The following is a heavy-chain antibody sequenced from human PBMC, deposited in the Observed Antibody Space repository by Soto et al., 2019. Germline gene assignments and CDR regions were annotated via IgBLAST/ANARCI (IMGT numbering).Heavy chain of an antibody. V-gene: IGHV3-23*01. CDR2: ISGSGGTT. CDR1: GFTFTIYA. CDR3: AKGDANYYGMDV. Sequence: EVQLLESGGGLVQPGGSLRLSCAASGFTFTIYAMSWVRQAPGKGLEWVSAISGSGGTTYYADSVKGRFTISRDNSKNTLYLQMNSLRAEDTAVYYCAKGDANYYGMDVWGQGTTVTVSS. J-gene: IGHJ6*02.